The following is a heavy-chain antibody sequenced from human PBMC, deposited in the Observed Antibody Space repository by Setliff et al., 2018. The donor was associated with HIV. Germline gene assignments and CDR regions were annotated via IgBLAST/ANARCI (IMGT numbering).Heavy chain of an antibody. CDR2: ISYDGSNK. V-gene: IGHV3-30*07. D-gene: IGHD1-26*01. CDR3: AKGRHLLYYFDY. CDR1: GFTFSSYA. J-gene: IGHJ4*02. Sequence: LRLSCAASGFTFSSYAMHWVRQAPGKGLEWVAVISYDGSNKYYADSVKGRFTISRDNSKNTLDLQMNSLRAEDTAVYYCAKGRHLLYYFDYWGQGTLVTVSS.